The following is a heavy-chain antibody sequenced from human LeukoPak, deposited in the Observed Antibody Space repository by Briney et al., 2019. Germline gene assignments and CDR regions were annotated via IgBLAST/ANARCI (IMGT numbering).Heavy chain of an antibody. Sequence: SETLSLTCTVSGGSISSHYWDWIRQPPGKGLEWIGYIYHSGSTNYNPSLKSRVTISVDTSKNQFSLKLSSVPAADTAVYYCARGRDYGGKPFSWWGQGTLVTVSS. D-gene: IGHD4-23*01. CDR2: IYHSGST. CDR3: ARGRDYGGKPFSW. J-gene: IGHJ4*02. V-gene: IGHV4-59*11. CDR1: GGSISSHY.